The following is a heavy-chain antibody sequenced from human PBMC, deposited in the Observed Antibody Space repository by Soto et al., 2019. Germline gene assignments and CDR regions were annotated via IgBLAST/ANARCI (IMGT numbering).Heavy chain of an antibody. J-gene: IGHJ6*02. D-gene: IGHD1-26*01. Sequence: PSETLSLTCTVSGGSIISYYWSWIRQPPGKGLEWIGYIYYSGSTNYNPSLKSRVTISVDTSKNQFSLRLSSVSAADTAMYYCARDHKWDGMDVWGQGTTVTVSS. CDR3: ARDHKWDGMDV. CDR1: GGSIISYY. CDR2: IYYSGST. V-gene: IGHV4-59*01.